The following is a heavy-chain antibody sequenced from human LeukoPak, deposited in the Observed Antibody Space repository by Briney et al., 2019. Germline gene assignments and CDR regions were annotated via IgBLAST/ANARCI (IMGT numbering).Heavy chain of an antibody. CDR2: ISGDGIST. Sequence: GGSLRLSCAASGFSFDDYAMRWVRQAPGKGLEWVSFISGDGISTAYAESVQGRFTASRDNRKNVLYLQMNSLTTEDIAFYYCAKDIGALIVSSECLHHWGQGTLVTVSS. J-gene: IGHJ1*01. CDR1: GFSFDDYA. D-gene: IGHD3-10*01. CDR3: AKDIGALIVSSECLHH. V-gene: IGHV3-43*02.